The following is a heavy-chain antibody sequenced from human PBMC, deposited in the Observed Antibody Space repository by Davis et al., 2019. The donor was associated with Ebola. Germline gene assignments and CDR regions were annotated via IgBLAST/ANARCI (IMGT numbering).Heavy chain of an antibody. V-gene: IGHV3-53*01. J-gene: IGHJ4*02. CDR2: IYSGGST. CDR1: GFTVSNNY. CDR3: AREVAVAGYFDC. D-gene: IGHD6-19*01. Sequence: GESLKISCAASGFTVSNNYMSWVRQAPGKGLEWVSLIYSGGSTYYADSVKGRFTISRDNSKNTLYLQMNSLKAEDTAVYYCAREVAVAGYFDCWGQGTLVTVSS.